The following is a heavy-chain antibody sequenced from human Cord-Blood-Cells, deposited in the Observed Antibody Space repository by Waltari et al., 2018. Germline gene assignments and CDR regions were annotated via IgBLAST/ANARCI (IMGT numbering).Heavy chain of an antibody. CDR2: ISYDGSNK. V-gene: IGHV3-30*18. CDR3: AKATGYDYYGMDV. J-gene: IGHJ6*02. CDR1: GFPFSSHG. Sequence: QVQLVESGGGVVQPGRSLRLSCAVSGFPFSSHGMHWVRQAPGKGLEWVAVISYDGSNKYYADSVKGRFTISRDNSKNTLYLQMNSLRAEDTAVYYCAKATGYDYYGMDVWGQGTTVTVSS.